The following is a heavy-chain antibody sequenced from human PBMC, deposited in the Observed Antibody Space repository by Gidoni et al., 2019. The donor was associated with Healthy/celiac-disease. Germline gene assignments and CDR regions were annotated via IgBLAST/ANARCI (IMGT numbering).Heavy chain of an antibody. CDR2: IIPIFGTA. J-gene: IGHJ2*01. D-gene: IGHD5-12*01. V-gene: IGHV1-69*06. Sequence: QVQLVQSGAEVKKPGSSVQVSCKASGGTFSSYAISWVRQAPGQGLEWMGGIIPIFGTANYAQKFQGRVTITADKSTSTAYMELSSLRSEDTAVYYCARDRGDGYVYWYFDLWGRGTLVTVSS. CDR1: GGTFSSYA. CDR3: ARDRGDGYVYWYFDL.